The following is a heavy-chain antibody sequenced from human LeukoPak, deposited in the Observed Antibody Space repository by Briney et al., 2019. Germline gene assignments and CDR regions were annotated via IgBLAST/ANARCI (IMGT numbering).Heavy chain of an antibody. CDR1: GFDFGDYT. J-gene: IGHJ4*02. CDR2: ISWNSGSI. V-gene: IGHV3-43*01. Sequence: PGGSLRPSCAVSGFDFGDYTTHWVRQPPGKGLEWVSLISWNSGSIKYTESVKGRFTISRDNSKNSLYLQMSSLRTEDTALYYCARDIYDSGDFRGDFWGQGTLVTVSS. D-gene: IGHD3-22*01. CDR3: ARDIYDSGDFRGDF.